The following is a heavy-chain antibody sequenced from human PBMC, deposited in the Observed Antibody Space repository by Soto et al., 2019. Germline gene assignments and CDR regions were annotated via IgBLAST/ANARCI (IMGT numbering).Heavy chain of an antibody. CDR1: GYTFTSYG. CDR2: ISAYNGNT. D-gene: IGHD3-10*01. V-gene: IGHV1-18*01. CDR3: ARDKAYYYGSGSYYTAEDYYYGMDV. J-gene: IGHJ6*02. Sequence: QVQLVQFGAEVKKPGASVKVSCKASGYTFTSYGISWVRQAPGQGLEWMGWISAYNGNTNYAQKLQGRVTMTTDTSTSTAYMELRSLRSDDTAVYYCARDKAYYYGSGSYYTAEDYYYGMDVWGQGTTVTVSS.